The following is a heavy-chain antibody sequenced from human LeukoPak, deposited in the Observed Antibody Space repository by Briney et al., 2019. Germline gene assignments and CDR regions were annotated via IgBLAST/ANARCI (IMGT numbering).Heavy chain of an antibody. D-gene: IGHD4-17*01. CDR1: GFXFSNYC. Sequence: PGGSLRLSCAASGFXFSNYCINWVRQAPGKGLEWVSYISSSGTAMYYADSVRGRFTISRDNAENSLFLQMNSLRDEDTAVYYCARGTYGEYGGPAYWGQGTLVTVSS. J-gene: IGHJ4*02. CDR2: ISSSGTAM. CDR3: ARGTYGEYGGPAY. V-gene: IGHV3-48*02.